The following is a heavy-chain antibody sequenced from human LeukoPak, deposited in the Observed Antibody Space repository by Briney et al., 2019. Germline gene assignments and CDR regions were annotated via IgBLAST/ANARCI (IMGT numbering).Heavy chain of an antibody. Sequence: GASVKVSCKASGYTFTGYYMHWVRQAPGQGLEWMGWINPNSGGTNYAQKFQGRVTMTRDTSISTAYMELSRLRSDDTAVYYCARGWQEYYGSGSYWPPAYWGQGTLVTVSS. J-gene: IGHJ4*02. CDR3: ARGWQEYYGSGSYWPPAY. CDR1: GYTFTGYY. CDR2: INPNSGGT. V-gene: IGHV1-2*02. D-gene: IGHD3-10*01.